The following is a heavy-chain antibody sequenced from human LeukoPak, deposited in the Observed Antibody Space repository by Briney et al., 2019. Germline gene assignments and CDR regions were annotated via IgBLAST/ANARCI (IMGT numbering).Heavy chain of an antibody. Sequence: GGSLRLSCAASGFTVSSNYMSWVRQAPGKELEWVSVIYSGGSTYYADSVKGRFTISRDNSKNTLYLQMNSLRAEDTAVYYCARDLAYGSGSYYLDCWGQGTLVTVSS. CDR1: GFTVSSNY. CDR3: ARDLAYGSGSYYLDC. V-gene: IGHV3-66*01. J-gene: IGHJ4*02. CDR2: IYSGGST. D-gene: IGHD3-10*01.